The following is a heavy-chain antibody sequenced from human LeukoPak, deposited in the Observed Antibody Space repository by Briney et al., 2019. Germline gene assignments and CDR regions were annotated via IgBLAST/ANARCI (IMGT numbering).Heavy chain of an antibody. V-gene: IGHV3-23*01. CDR3: ARTLRYFDWLLEY. J-gene: IGHJ4*02. Sequence: GGSLRLSCAASGFTFKNHGMSWVRQGPERGLEWVSTISGNGDSTYYPDSVTGRFTMSRNNAKNSLYLQMNSLRAEDTAVYYCARTLRYFDWLLEYWGQGTLVTVSS. D-gene: IGHD3-9*01. CDR2: ISGNGDST. CDR1: GFTFKNHG.